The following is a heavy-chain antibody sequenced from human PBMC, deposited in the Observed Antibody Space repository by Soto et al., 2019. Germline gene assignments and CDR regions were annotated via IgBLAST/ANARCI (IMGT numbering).Heavy chain of an antibody. J-gene: IGHJ6*02. CDR1: GFTFSSYG. CDR3: AKDTSMVRGVIISMDGMDV. CDR2: ISYDGSNK. V-gene: IGHV3-30*18. Sequence: QVQLVESGGGVVQPGRSLRLSCAASGFTFSSYGMHWVRQAPGKGLEWVAVISYDGSNKYYADSVKGRFTISRDNSKNTLYLKMNSLRAEDTAVYYCAKDTSMVRGVIISMDGMDVWGQGTTVTVSS. D-gene: IGHD3-10*01.